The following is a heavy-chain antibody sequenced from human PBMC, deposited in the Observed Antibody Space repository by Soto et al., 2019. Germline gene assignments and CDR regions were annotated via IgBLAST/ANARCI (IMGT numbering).Heavy chain of an antibody. CDR2: IYWDDDK. J-gene: IGHJ3*02. Sequence: QITLKESGPTLVKPTQTLTLTCTFSGFSLSTSGVGVGWIRQPPGKALEWLALIYWDDDKRYSPSLKSRLTITKDTSKNQVALTMTNMDPVDTATYYCAHTPPHSSGDDAFDIWGQGTMVTVSS. V-gene: IGHV2-5*02. CDR1: GFSLSTSGVG. CDR3: AHTPPHSSGDDAFDI. D-gene: IGHD3-22*01.